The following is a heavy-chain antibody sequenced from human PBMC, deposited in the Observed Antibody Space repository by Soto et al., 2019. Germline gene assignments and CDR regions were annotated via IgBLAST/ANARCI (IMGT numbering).Heavy chain of an antibody. Sequence: ASVKVSCKASGYSFTNNDVSWVRQATGQGLEWMGWMNPGSGDTGYAQKFQGRVTMTRDVSIATAYMELSSLRSDDTAIYYCARMETFGSLNWFDPWGQGTLVTVS. CDR1: GYSFTNND. D-gene: IGHD3-16*01. V-gene: IGHV1-8*01. CDR3: ARMETFGSLNWFDP. CDR2: MNPGSGDT. J-gene: IGHJ5*02.